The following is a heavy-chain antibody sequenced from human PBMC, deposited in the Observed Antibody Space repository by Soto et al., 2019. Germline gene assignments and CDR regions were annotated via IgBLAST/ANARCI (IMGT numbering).Heavy chain of an antibody. V-gene: IGHV3-23*01. CDR1: GFTFSLYA. J-gene: IGHJ4*02. CDR3: AKGSRAARPYYFDY. Sequence: EVQLLESGGDLAQPGGSLRLSCAASGFTFSLYAMSWVRQAPGKGLEWVSVIIGGGSNTYHADSVKGRFTISRDNSKSTLSLQMDDLRPEDTAVYYCAKGSRAARPYYFDYWGRGVLVTVSS. CDR2: IIGGGSNT.